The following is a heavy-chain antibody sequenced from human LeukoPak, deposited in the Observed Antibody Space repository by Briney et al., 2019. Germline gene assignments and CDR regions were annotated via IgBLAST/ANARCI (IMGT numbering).Heavy chain of an antibody. D-gene: IGHD5-18*01. CDR1: GFTFSSYG. CDR3: AKGGGYSYGIAFCDI. Sequence: GGSLRLSCAASGFTFSSYGMHWVRQAPGKGLEWVAVISYDGNSRYYADSVKGRFTISRDNSKNTLYLQMNSLRAEDTAVNYCAKGGGYSYGIAFCDIWGQGTMVTVSS. CDR2: ISYDGNSR. V-gene: IGHV3-30*18. J-gene: IGHJ3*02.